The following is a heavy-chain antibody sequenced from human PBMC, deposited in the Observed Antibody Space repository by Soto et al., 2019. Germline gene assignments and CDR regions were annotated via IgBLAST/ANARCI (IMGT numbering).Heavy chain of an antibody. CDR3: TKGDSSGYFDPSSGYSTPDH. CDR2: ITTSDDIT. J-gene: IGHJ5*02. D-gene: IGHD3-3*01. CDR1: GFIFKDFA. V-gene: IGHV3-23*01. Sequence: EVQLFESGGGLVEPGESLRLSCAASGFIFKDFAMSWVRQAPGKGLEWVSTITTSDDITYSADSVRGRFTIYRDNLANTLFLQMSSLRDDDTATYYCTKGDSSGYFDPSSGYSTPDHWGQGTLVTVSS.